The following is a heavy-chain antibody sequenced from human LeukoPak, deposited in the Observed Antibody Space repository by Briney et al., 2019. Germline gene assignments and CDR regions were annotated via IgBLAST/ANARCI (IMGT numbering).Heavy chain of an antibody. J-gene: IGHJ4*02. CDR1: VGSISSSSYY. CDR3: ERSPIRITMVRFADFDY. Sequence: SETLSLTCTVSVGSISSSSYYWGWIRQPPGDGLAWIGSIDYSVSTYYNPSLKTRVTISVDTSKNQCSLKLSSVTAADTAVYYCERSPIRITMVRFADFDYWGQGTLVTVSS. CDR2: IDYSVST. D-gene: IGHD3-10*01. V-gene: IGHV4-39*01.